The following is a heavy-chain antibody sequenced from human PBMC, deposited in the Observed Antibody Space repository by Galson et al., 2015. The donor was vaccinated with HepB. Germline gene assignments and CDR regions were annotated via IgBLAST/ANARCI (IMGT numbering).Heavy chain of an antibody. D-gene: IGHD3-16*02. J-gene: IGHJ5*02. CDR3: ARLDYVWGSCRYRVRGSGFDP. CDR1: GGSISSSSYY. Sequence: ETLSLTCTVSGGSISSSSYYWGWIRQPPGKGLEWIGSIYYSGSTYYNPSLKSRVTISVDTSKNQFSLKLSSVTAADTAVYYCARLDYVWGSCRYRVRGSGFDPWGQGTLVTVSS. CDR2: IYYSGST. V-gene: IGHV4-39*01.